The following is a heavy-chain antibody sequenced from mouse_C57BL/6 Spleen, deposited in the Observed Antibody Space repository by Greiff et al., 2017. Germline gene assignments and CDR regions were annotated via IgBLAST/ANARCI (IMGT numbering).Heavy chain of an antibody. D-gene: IGHD2-10*02. V-gene: IGHV1-4*01. J-gene: IGHJ2*01. CDR1: GYTFTSYT. CDR3: AREGYDSYFDY. CDR2: INPSSGYT. Sequence: VQLQQSGAELARPGASVTMSCKASGYTFTSYTMHWVKQRPGQGLEWIGYINPSSGYTKYNQKFKDKATLTADKSSSTAYMQLSSLTSEDSAVYYCAREGYDSYFDYWGQGTTLTVSS.